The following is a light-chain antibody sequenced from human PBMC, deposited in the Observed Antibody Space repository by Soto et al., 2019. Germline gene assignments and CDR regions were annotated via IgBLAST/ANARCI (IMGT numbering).Light chain of an antibody. CDR3: AQIYTAHWT. J-gene: IGKJ1*01. V-gene: IGKV1-39*01. Sequence: DIHVTQSPSSLPASLGDRVTITCRASENIKNYLTWYQQKPGKAPKLLIYGASTLKTGVPSRFSGSGSGTDFTFTIGGLQPDDFATYYCAQIYTAHWTFGQGTRVDLK. CDR2: GAS. CDR1: ENIKNY.